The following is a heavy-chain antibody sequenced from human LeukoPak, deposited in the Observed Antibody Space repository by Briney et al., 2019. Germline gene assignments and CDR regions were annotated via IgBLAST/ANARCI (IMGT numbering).Heavy chain of an antibody. V-gene: IGHV3-23*01. Sequence: GFLRLSCAVSGFTFSSYGMTWVRQAPGKGLEWVSSISGSGGSTYYADSVKGRFTISRDNSKNTLSLQMNSLRAEDTAVYYCAKDYDSGTYFDYWGQGTLVTVSS. CDR3: AKDYDSGTYFDY. CDR2: ISGSGGST. J-gene: IGHJ4*02. D-gene: IGHD3-10*01. CDR1: GFTFSSYG.